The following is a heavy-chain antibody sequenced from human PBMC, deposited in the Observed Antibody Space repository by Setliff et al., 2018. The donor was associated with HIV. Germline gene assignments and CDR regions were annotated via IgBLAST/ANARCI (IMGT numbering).Heavy chain of an antibody. CDR2: ISGCGSGSRT. Sequence: GGFLRLSCTAPGSTFNFFAVSWVRQAPGKGLEWISGISGCGSGSRTDYVDSVKGRFTISRDNSKNTLYLQLNSLRPEDTAIYYCAKHECCGGCYYYMDVWGKGTTVTVSS. CDR3: AKHECCGGCYYYMDV. J-gene: IGHJ6*03. CDR1: GSTFNFFA. D-gene: IGHD2-21*01. V-gene: IGHV3-23*01.